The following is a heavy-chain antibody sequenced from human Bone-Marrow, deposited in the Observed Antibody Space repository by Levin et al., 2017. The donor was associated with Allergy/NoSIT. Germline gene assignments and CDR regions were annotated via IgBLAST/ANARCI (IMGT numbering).Heavy chain of an antibody. CDR3: ATTVFLRLRELLS. CDR1: GYTFTSYD. D-gene: IGHD3-10*01. Sequence: KRGESLKISCKASGYTFTSYDINWVRQATGQGPEWMGWMNPHSGDTGYAQKFQGRVTMTRNTSINTAYMELSSLRSEDTAVYYCATTVFLRLRELLSWGQGTLVTVSS. J-gene: IGHJ4*02. V-gene: IGHV1-8*01. CDR2: MNPHSGDT.